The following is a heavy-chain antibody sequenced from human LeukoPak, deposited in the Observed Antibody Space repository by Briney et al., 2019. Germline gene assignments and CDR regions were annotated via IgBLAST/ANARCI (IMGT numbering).Heavy chain of an antibody. CDR1: GGSISSSSYY. J-gene: IGHJ4*02. CDR3: ARLRWFGELLPSYFDY. D-gene: IGHD3-10*01. Sequence: SETLSLTCTVSGGSISSSSYYWGWIRQPPGKGLEWIGSIYYSGSTYYNPSLMSRVTISVDTSKNQFSLKLSSVTAADTAVYYCARLRWFGELLPSYFDYWGQGTLVTVSS. CDR2: IYYSGST. V-gene: IGHV4-39*01.